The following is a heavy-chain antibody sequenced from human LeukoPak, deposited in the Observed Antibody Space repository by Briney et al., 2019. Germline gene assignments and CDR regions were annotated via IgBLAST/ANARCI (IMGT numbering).Heavy chain of an antibody. V-gene: IGHV4-61*08. CDR3: ARDRRYSYGPNWFDP. J-gene: IGHJ5*02. Sequence: SETLSLTCTVSGGSISSGGYYWSWIRQPPGKGLEWIGYIYYSGSTNYNPSLKSRVTISVDTSKNQFSLKLSSVTAADTAVYYCARDRRYSYGPNWFDPWGQGTLVTVSS. CDR1: GGSISSGGYY. D-gene: IGHD5-18*01. CDR2: IYYSGST.